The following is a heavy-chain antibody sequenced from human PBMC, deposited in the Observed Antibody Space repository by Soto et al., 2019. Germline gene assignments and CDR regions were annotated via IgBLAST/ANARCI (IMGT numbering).Heavy chain of an antibody. CDR3: ARAGAYCGGDCYSHYYYGMDV. CDR1: GGSISSYY. V-gene: IGHV4-59*01. J-gene: IGHJ6*02. D-gene: IGHD2-21*02. CDR2: ISYSGST. Sequence: QVQLQESGPGLVKPSETLSLTCTVSGGSISSYYWSWIRQPPGKGLEWIGYISYSGSTNYNPSLKSRVTISVDTSKNQFSLKLSSVTAADTAVYYCARAGAYCGGDCYSHYYYGMDVWGQGTTVTVSS.